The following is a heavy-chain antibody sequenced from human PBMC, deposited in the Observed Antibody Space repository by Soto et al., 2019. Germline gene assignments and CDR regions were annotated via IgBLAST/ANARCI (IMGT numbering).Heavy chain of an antibody. Sequence: SETLSLTCAVYGGSFSGYYWSWIRQPPGKGLEWIGRVYDSGSTNYNPSLKSRVTISVDTSKNQLSLKLSSVTAADTAVYYCARGTRGYSSSWYAVWGQGTTVTVSS. V-gene: IGHV4-34*01. J-gene: IGHJ6*02. CDR3: ARGTRGYSSSWYAV. CDR2: VYDSGST. CDR1: GGSFSGYY. D-gene: IGHD6-13*01.